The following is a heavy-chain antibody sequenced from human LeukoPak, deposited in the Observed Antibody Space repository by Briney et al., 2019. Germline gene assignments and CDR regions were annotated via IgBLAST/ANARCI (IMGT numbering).Heavy chain of an antibody. V-gene: IGHV4-30-4*01. J-gene: IGHJ5*02. CDR2: IYYSGST. Sequence: PSQTLFLTCTVSGGSISSGDYYWSWIRQPPGKGLEWIGYIYYSGSTYYNPSLKSRVTISVDTSKNQFSLKLSSVTAADTAVYYCASSSRFGEFSPWGQGTLVTVSS. CDR3: ASSSRFGEFSP. D-gene: IGHD3-10*01. CDR1: GGSISSGDYY.